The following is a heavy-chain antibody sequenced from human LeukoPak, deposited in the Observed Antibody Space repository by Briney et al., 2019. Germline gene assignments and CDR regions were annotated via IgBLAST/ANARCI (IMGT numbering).Heavy chain of an antibody. D-gene: IGHD3-22*01. CDR3: ATFYDREGNFDY. V-gene: IGHV1-24*01. J-gene: IGHJ4*02. Sequence: AAVKVSCKVSGYTLTELSMHWVRQAPGKGLEWMGGFDPEDGETIYVQKFQGRVTMTEDTSTDTAYMELSSLRSEDTAVYYCATFYDREGNFDYWGQGTLVTVSS. CDR1: GYTLTELS. CDR2: FDPEDGET.